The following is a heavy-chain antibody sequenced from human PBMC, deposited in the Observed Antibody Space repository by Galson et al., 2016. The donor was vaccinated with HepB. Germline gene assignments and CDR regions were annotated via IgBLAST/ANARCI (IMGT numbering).Heavy chain of an antibody. CDR1: GFTFSDHY. Sequence: LRLSCAASGFTFSDHYMSWVRQAPGKGLEWIGESYHGGSTYYNPSLKSRLSISLDKSKNQFSLRLSSVTAADTAVYFCASVRGGCSSTSCYIDSWGQGTLVTVSS. D-gene: IGHD2-2*01. CDR2: SYHGGST. CDR3: ASVRGGCSSTSCYIDS. J-gene: IGHJ4*02. V-gene: IGHV4-34*01.